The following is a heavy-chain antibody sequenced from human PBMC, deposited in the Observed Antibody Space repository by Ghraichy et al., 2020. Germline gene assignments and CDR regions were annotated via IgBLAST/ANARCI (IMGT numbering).Heavy chain of an antibody. CDR1: GFTFISHA. V-gene: IGHV3-23*01. Sequence: GGSLRLSCAASGFTFISHAMTWVRQPPGKGLEWVAAIGGSGAQTFYADSVRGRFTISRDNSKDTLYVHMNNLRAEDTAVYYCTSRGISVRDEWGSLDYWGQGTLVTVSS. J-gene: IGHJ4*02. CDR3: TSRGISVRDEWGSLDY. CDR2: IGGSGAQT. D-gene: IGHD1-26*01.